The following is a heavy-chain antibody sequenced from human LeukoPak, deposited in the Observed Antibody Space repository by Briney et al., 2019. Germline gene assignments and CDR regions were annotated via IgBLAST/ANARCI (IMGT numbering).Heavy chain of an antibody. D-gene: IGHD2-15*01. Sequence: PGGSLRLSCAASGFTFKNAWMSWVRQAPGKGLEWVGHIKSRNDGGTTDYAAPVKARFTISRDDSKNTLYLQMNSLKTEDTAVYYCIPGWAFDIWGQGTMVTVS. J-gene: IGHJ3*02. CDR3: IPGWAFDI. CDR1: GFTFKNAW. CDR2: IKSRNDGGTT. V-gene: IGHV3-15*01.